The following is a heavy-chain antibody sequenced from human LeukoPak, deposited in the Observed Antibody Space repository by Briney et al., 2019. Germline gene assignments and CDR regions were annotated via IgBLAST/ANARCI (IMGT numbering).Heavy chain of an antibody. V-gene: IGHV1-69*06. J-gene: IGHJ6*03. CDR1: GGTFSSYA. CDR3: ARGGDVTYGYYPPYYYYYMDV. D-gene: IGHD4-17*01. Sequence: GASVKVSCKASGGTFSSYAISWVRQAPGQGLEWMGGIIPIFGTANYAQKCQGRVKITADKSTRTAYMELSSLRSEATAVYYCARGGDVTYGYYPPYYYYYMDVWAKGPRSPSP. CDR2: IIPIFGTA.